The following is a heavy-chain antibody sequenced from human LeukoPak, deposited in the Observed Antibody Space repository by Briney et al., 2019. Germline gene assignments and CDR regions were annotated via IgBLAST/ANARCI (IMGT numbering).Heavy chain of an antibody. CDR2: TYYRSRWYN. J-gene: IGHJ6*03. D-gene: IGHD1-7*01. CDR1: GDSVSSNSAA. V-gene: IGHV6-1*01. CDR3: ARDSVVELRDYYYYYMDV. Sequence: SQTLSLTCAISGDSVSSNSAAWNWIRQSPSRGLEWLGRTYYRSRWYNDYAESVKSRITINPDTSKNQFSLQLNSVTPEDTAVYYCARDSVVELRDYYYYYMDVWGKGTTVTVSS.